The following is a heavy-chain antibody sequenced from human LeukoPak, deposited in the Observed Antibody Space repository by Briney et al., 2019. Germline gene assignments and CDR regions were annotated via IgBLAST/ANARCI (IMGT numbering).Heavy chain of an antibody. CDR3: ARGTAITAGIDF. Sequence: GGSLRLSCTASGFAFNTYWMFWVRHAPGKGLVWVSQINPEGASTTYGDPAKGRFTASRDNAKNALHLQMNSLRVDDTAVYYCARGTAITAGIDFWGQGTLVTVSS. CDR1: GFAFNTYW. J-gene: IGHJ4*02. D-gene: IGHD6-19*01. CDR2: INPEGAST. V-gene: IGHV3-74*01.